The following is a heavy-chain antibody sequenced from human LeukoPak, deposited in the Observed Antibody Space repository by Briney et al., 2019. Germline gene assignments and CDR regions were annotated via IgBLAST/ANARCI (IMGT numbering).Heavy chain of an antibody. Sequence: TGGSLRLSCAASGFTFSNAWMSWVRQAPGKGLEWVGRIKSKTDGGTTDYAAPVKGRFTISRDDSKNTLYLQMNSLKTEDTAVYYCTTVMYYDFWSGYYSTHFDYWGQGTLVTVSS. CDR3: TTVMYYDFWSGYYSTHFDY. V-gene: IGHV3-15*01. CDR1: GFTFSNAW. CDR2: IKSKTDGGTT. J-gene: IGHJ4*02. D-gene: IGHD3-3*01.